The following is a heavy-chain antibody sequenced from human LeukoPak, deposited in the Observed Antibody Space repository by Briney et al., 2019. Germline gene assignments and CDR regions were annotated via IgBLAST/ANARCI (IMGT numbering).Heavy chain of an antibody. J-gene: IGHJ5*02. D-gene: IGHD3-10*01. V-gene: IGHV3-7*01. CDR3: ARDWGYGSGSYYTLNWFGP. CDR1: GFTFSSYW. CDR2: IKQDGSEK. Sequence: GGSLRLSCAASGFTFSSYWMSWVRQAPGKGLEWVANIKQDGSEKYYVDSVKGRFTISRDNAKNSLYLQMNSLRAEDTAVYYCARDWGYGSGSYYTLNWFGPWGQGTLVTFSS.